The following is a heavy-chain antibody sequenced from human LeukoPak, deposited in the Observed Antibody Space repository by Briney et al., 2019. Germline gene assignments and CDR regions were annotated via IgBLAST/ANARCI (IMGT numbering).Heavy chain of an antibody. D-gene: IGHD2-15*01. V-gene: IGHV3-23*01. J-gene: IGHJ6*02. CDR1: GFTFSSYA. Sequence: GGSLRPSCAASGFTFSSYAMSWVRQAPGKGLEWVSAISGSGGSTNYADSVKGRFTISRDNSKNTLYLQMNSLRAEDTAVYYCAKVSFEDIVVVVAAKQYYYYGMDVWGQGTTVTVSS. CDR3: AKVSFEDIVVVVAAKQYYYYGMDV. CDR2: ISGSGGST.